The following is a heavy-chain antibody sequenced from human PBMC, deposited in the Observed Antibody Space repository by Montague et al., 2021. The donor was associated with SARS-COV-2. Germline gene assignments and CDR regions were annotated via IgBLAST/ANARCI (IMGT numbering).Heavy chain of an antibody. V-gene: IGHV4-4*02. CDR3: ARSSILGAHRFDY. J-gene: IGHJ4*02. CDR2: IYHSGNT. Sequence: SETLSLTCAVSGGSISSSNWWSWVRRPPGKGLEWIGEIYHSGNTNYNPSLQSRFTISVDKSKNQFSLRLSSVTAADTAVYYCARSSILGAHRFDYWGQGTLVIVSS. CDR1: GGSISSSNW. D-gene: IGHD3-16*01.